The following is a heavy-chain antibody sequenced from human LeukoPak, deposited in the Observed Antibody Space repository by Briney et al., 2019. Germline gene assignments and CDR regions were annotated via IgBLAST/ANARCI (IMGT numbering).Heavy chain of an antibody. CDR3: TLATAGRSLDY. CDR2: INPGGGST. J-gene: IGHJ4*02. V-gene: IGHV1-46*01. CDR1: GYTFTDYF. Sequence: ASVKVSCKTSGYTFTDYFVHWVRQAPGQGLEWMGIINPGGGSTHFAQKFHDRVTLTRDTSTTTMYMDLSSLTSEDTADYYCTLATAGRSLDYWGQGTLVTVSS. D-gene: IGHD6-13*01.